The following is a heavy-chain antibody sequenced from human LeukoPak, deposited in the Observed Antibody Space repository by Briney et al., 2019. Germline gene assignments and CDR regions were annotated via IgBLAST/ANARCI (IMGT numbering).Heavy chain of an antibody. V-gene: IGHV4-30-4*08. CDR3: ARVGYSYGRIDYFDY. CDR2: IYYSGST. CDR1: GGSISSGDYY. Sequence: SQTLSLTXTVSGGSISSGDYYWSWIRQPPGKGLEWIGYIYYSGSTYYNPSLKSRVTISVDTSKNQFSLKLSSVTAADTAVYYCARVGYSYGRIDYFDYWGQGTLVTVSS. D-gene: IGHD5-18*01. J-gene: IGHJ4*02.